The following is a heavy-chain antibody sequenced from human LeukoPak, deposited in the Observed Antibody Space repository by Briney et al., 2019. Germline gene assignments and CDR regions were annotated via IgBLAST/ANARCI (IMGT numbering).Heavy chain of an antibody. CDR3: VRDSEGSFDY. D-gene: IGHD3-10*01. J-gene: IGHJ4*02. CDR1: GFTFGTFD. Sequence: PGRSLRLSCAASGFTFGTFDMSWVRQAPGKGLEWVSTLACLDASCTEYYSDSVKGRFSISRDTSRSTLSLQVNSLRVEDTAMYYCVRDSEGSFDYWGQGALVTASS. V-gene: IGHV3-23*01. CDR2: LACLDASCTE.